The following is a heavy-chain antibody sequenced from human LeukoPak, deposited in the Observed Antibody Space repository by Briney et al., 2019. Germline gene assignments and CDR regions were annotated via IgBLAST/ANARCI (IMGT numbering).Heavy chain of an antibody. CDR1: GGSINSY. CDR3: ARDSGTTGEVKFDP. V-gene: IGHV4-4*07. J-gene: IGHJ5*02. Sequence: SETLSLTCTVSGGSINSYWSWIRQPAGKGLEWIGRISGSGTITYNPALQSRLSISIDTSKNQFSLKLMPVTAADTAVYYCARDSGTTGEVKFDPWGQGTLVTVSS. D-gene: IGHD3-10*01. CDR2: ISGSGTI.